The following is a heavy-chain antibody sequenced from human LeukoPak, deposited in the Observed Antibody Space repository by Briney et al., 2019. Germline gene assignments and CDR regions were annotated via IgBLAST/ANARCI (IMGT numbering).Heavy chain of an antibody. V-gene: IGHV1-2*02. J-gene: IGHJ4*02. CDR3: ARVGGSGYASSS. CDR2: INPNSGGT. CDR1: GYTFTGYY. Sequence: ASVKVSRKASGYTFTGYYMHWVRQAPGQGLEWMGWINPNSGGTNYAQKFQGRVTMTRDTSISTAYMELSRLRSDDTAVYYCARVGGSGYASSSWGQGTLVTVSS. D-gene: IGHD3-22*01.